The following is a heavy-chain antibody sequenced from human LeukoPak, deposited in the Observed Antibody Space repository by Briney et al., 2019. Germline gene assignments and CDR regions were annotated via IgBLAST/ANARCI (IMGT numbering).Heavy chain of an antibody. CDR2: ISGSGGRT. CDR1: GFTFSSSG. J-gene: IGHJ4*02. Sequence: GGSLRLSCAASGFTFSSSGMSWVRQAPGKGLEWVSGISGSGGRTYYADSARGRFTVSRDNSKNTLYLQMNSLRAEDTAVYYCAKDRSWAASTTRLYSFDYWGQGTLVTVSS. D-gene: IGHD2-15*01. V-gene: IGHV3-23*01. CDR3: AKDRSWAASTTRLYSFDY.